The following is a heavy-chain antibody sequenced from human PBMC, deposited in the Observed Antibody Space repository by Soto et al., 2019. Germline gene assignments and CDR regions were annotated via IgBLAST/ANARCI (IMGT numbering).Heavy chain of an antibody. J-gene: IGHJ5*02. D-gene: IGHD2-2*01. CDR2: ISKIGGT. V-gene: IGHV4-30-4*01. Sequence: TLSLTCTVSGDSISSGNYYWSWIRQPPGKGLEWIGFISKIGGTYYNPSLQSRLTISVDTSKNQLSLKLTSVTAADTAVYYCARGGDCSTTSCFSFSGLNWFDPWGQGTLVTVSS. CDR3: ARGGDCSTTSCFSFSGLNWFDP. CDR1: GDSISSGNYY.